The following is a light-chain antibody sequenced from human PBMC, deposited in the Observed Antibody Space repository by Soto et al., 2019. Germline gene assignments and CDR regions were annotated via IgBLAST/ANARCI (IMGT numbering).Light chain of an antibody. CDR1: QTISRW. J-gene: IGKJ1*01. V-gene: IGKV1-5*03. CDR2: KAS. CDR3: QHVRRYSEA. Sequence: DIQMTQSPSTLSGSVGDRVTITCRASQTISRWLSWYQQKPGKAPKLQIYKASTLKSGDSSRLSGSESGQEFALTISCLQPDDFATYYCQHVRRYSEAFGQGTKVELK.